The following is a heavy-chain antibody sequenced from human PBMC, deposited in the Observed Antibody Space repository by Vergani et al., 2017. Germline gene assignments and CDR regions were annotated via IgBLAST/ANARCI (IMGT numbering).Heavy chain of an antibody. CDR3: ARDHQQLVRATFCGY. CDR1: GFTVSSNY. V-gene: IGHV3-53*01. Sequence: EVQLVESGGGLIQPGGSLRLSCAASGFTVSSNYMSWVRQAPGKGLEWVSVIYSGGSTYYADSVKGRFTISSDNSKNTLYRQMNSLRAEDTAVYYCARDHQQLVRATFCGYWGQGTLVTVSS. D-gene: IGHD6-13*01. J-gene: IGHJ4*02. CDR2: IYSGGST.